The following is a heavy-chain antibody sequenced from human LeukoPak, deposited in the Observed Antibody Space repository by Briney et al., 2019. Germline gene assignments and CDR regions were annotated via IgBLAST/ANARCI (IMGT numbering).Heavy chain of an antibody. CDR1: GFTFSSYG. Sequence: GGSLRLSCAASGFTFSSYGMHWVRQAPGKGLEWVAFIRYDGSNKYYADSVKGRFTISRDNSKNTLYLQMNSLRSEDTAVYYCARDSSVGDYAWWFDPWGQGTLVTVSS. J-gene: IGHJ5*02. V-gene: IGHV3-30*02. CDR3: ARDSSVGDYAWWFDP. D-gene: IGHD1-26*01. CDR2: IRYDGSNK.